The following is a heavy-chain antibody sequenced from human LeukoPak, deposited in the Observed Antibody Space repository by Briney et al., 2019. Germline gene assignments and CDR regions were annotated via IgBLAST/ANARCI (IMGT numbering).Heavy chain of an antibody. CDR3: AKGGYSSSWYVPYNWFDP. J-gene: IGHJ5*02. V-gene: IGHV1-8*01. CDR2: MNPNTGRT. CDR1: RYTFTSYD. Sequence: ASVKVSCKASRYTFTSYDINWVREAAGQGLEWVGWMNPNTGRTGFAQKFQGRLTMTRDTSISTAYMELSSLRSEDTAVYYCAKGGYSSSWYVPYNWFDPWGQGTLVTVSS. D-gene: IGHD6-13*01.